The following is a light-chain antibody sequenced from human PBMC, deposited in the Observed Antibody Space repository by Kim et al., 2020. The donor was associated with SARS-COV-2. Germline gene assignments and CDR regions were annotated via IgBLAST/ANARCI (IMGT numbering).Light chain of an antibody. CDR1: SGINVDSYR. CDR3: MIWHSSAWV. Sequence: QPVLTQPSSLSASPGASASLTCTLRSGINVDSYRIYWYQQKPGSPPQFLLWYKSDSDKQQGSGVPSRFSGSKDASVNGGILLISGLQSEDEADYYCMIWHSSAWVFGGGTQLTVL. CDR2: YKSDSDK. J-gene: IGLJ3*02. V-gene: IGLV5-45*03.